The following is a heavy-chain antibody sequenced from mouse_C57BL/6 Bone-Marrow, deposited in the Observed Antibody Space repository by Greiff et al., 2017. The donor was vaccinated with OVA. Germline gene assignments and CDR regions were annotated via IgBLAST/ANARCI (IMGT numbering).Heavy chain of an antibody. CDR1: GYAFSSSW. Sequence: VQRVESGPELVKPGASVKISCKASGYAFSSSWMNWVKQRPGKGLEWIGRIYPGDGDTNYNGKFKGKATLTADKSSSTAYMQLSSLTSEDSAVYFCARGNYYGSSYVFAYWGQGTLVTVSA. CDR2: IYPGDGDT. V-gene: IGHV1-82*01. J-gene: IGHJ3*01. D-gene: IGHD1-1*01. CDR3: ARGNYYGSSYVFAY.